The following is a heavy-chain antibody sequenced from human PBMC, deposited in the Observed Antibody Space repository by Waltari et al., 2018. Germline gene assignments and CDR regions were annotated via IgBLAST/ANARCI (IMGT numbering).Heavy chain of an antibody. CDR3: AGHEHDSSGNYWGFYFDY. V-gene: IGHV5-51*01. J-gene: IGHJ4*02. CDR2: IYPGDSDT. CDR1: GYSFTSYW. Sequence: EVQLVQSGAEVKKPGESLKISCKGSGYSFTSYWIGWVRQMPGKGLEWMGIIYPGDSDTRYSPSFQGQVTISADKSISTAYLQWSSLKASDTAMYYCAGHEHDSSGNYWGFYFDYWGQGTLVTVSS. D-gene: IGHD3-22*01.